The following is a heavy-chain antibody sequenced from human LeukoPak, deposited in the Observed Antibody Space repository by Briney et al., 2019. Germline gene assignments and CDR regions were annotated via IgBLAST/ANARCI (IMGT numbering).Heavy chain of an antibody. CDR1: GFSFSSYG. V-gene: IGHV3-30*02. D-gene: IGHD3-22*01. J-gene: IGHJ4*02. Sequence: PGGYLRLSCAGSGFSFSSYGVHWVRQAPGKGLEWMAFIRSDGSNKYYADSVKGRFTISRDNSKNTLYLQMNSLRAEDTAVYYCAKAKYYYDSSGYYHFDYWGQGTLVTVSS. CDR2: IRSDGSNK. CDR3: AKAKYYYDSSGYYHFDY.